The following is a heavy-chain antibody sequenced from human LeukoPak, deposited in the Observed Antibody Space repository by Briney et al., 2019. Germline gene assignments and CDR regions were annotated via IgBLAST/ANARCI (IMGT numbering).Heavy chain of an antibody. D-gene: IGHD4/OR15-4a*01. J-gene: IGHJ6*03. CDR2: TYYRSKWYN. CDR1: GDSVSSNSAA. Sequence: SQTLSLTCAISGDSVSSNSAAWNWIRQPPSGGVEWLGRTYYRSKWYNDYAVSVKSRITINPDTSKNQCSLQLNSVTPEDTAVYYCARGLWAIHNYYYYYYMDVWGKGTTVTVSS. V-gene: IGHV6-1*01. CDR3: ARGLWAIHNYYYYYYMDV.